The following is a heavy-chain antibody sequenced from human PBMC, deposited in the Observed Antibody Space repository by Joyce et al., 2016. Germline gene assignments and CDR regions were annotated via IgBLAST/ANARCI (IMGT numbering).Heavy chain of an antibody. D-gene: IGHD4-23*01. J-gene: IGHJ4*02. CDR2: IKREGSST. V-gene: IGHV3-74*03. Sequence: EVQLVESGGGLVQPGGSLRLSCAASGFTFSSYWMYWVRKAPGKGLVWVSRIKREGSSTTYADSVNGRFTISRDNAKNTLYLQMNRLRAEDTAVYYCARLRRWSGPSDCWGQGTLVTVSS. CDR1: GFTFSSYW. CDR3: ARLRRWSGPSDC.